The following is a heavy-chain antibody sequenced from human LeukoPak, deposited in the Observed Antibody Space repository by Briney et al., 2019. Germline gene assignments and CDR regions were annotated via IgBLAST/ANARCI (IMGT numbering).Heavy chain of an antibody. CDR2: ITSSGRTI. Sequence: PGGSLRLSCAASGFIFSSYSMNWVRQAPGKGLEWVTYITSSGRTIYYADSVKGRFTVSRDNAKNSLYLQMDSLRAEDTAVYYCARDLSVAGVFDYWGQGTLVTVSS. J-gene: IGHJ4*02. CDR1: GFIFSSYS. D-gene: IGHD6-19*01. V-gene: IGHV3-48*03. CDR3: ARDLSVAGVFDY.